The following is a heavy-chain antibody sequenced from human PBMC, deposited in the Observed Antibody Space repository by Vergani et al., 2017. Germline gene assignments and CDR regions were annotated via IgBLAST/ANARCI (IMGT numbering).Heavy chain of an antibody. Sequence: QLQLQESGPGLVKPSETLSLTCTVSGGSISSSSYYLGWIRQPPGKGLEWIGSIYYSGSTYYNPSLKSRVTISVDTSKNQFSLKLSSVTAADTAVYYCARGGIAVAVLDAFDIWGQGTMVTVSS. V-gene: IGHV4-39*01. CDR3: ARGGIAVAVLDAFDI. CDR2: IYYSGST. CDR1: GGSISSSSYY. J-gene: IGHJ3*02. D-gene: IGHD6-19*01.